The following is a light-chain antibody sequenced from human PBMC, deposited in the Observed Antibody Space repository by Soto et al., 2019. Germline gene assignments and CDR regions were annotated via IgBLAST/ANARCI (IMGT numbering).Light chain of an antibody. CDR1: QEIGSF. J-gene: IGKJ2*01. CDR2: LAS. CDR3: QQYNSHSFYT. Sequence: DIQMTQSPSALSAYVGDRVTLTCRASQEIGSFLAWYQQKPGKAPKLLIYLASRLESGVPSRFSGSGSGTEFTLTISGLQPDDFATYFCQQYNSHSFYTFGQGTKLEIK. V-gene: IGKV1-5*03.